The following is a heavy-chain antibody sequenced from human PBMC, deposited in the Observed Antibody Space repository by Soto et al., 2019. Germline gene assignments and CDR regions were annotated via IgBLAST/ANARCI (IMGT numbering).Heavy chain of an antibody. D-gene: IGHD6-13*01. Sequence: GASVKVSCKASGCTVSSYAISCVRRAPGQVLEWMGGIIPIFGTANYAQKFQGRVTITADESTSTAYMELSSLRSEDTAVYYCARGGGIAAAGRVLFYGMDVWGQGTTVTVS. V-gene: IGHV1-69*13. J-gene: IGHJ6*02. CDR1: GCTVSSYA. CDR2: IIPIFGTA. CDR3: ARGGGIAAAGRVLFYGMDV.